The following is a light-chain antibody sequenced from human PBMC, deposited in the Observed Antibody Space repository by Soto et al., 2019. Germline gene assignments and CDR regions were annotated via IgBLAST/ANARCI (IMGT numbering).Light chain of an antibody. J-gene: IGLJ1*01. V-gene: IGLV1-51*02. CDR2: ENN. Sequence: QSVLTQPPSVSAAPGQKVTISCSGSSSNIGNNYVSWYQQLPGTAPKVLIFENNQRPSGIPDRFSGSKSGTSATLGITGLQTGDEADYYCGAWDSSLSAYVFGTGTKVTVL. CDR1: SSNIGNNY. CDR3: GAWDSSLSAYV.